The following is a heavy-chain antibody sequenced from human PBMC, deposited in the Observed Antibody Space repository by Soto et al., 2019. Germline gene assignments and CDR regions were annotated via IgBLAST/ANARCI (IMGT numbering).Heavy chain of an antibody. CDR2: ISSSGSTI. V-gene: IGHV3-11*01. Sequence: GGSLRLSCAASGFTFSDYYMSWIRQPPGKGLEWVSYISSSGSTIYYADSVKGRFTISRDNAKNSLYLQMNGLRAEDTAVYYCPRGTPRDAFDLWGQGTMATVSS. CDR1: GFTFSDYY. CDR3: PRGTPRDAFDL. J-gene: IGHJ3*01. D-gene: IGHD2-2*01.